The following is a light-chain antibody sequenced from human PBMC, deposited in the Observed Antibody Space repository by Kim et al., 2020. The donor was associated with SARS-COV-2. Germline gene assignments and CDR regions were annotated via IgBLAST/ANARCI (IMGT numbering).Light chain of an antibody. CDR1: QDIRHF. J-gene: IGKJ4*01. Sequence: DIQMTQSPSSLSASVGDRVTITCRASQDIRHFLNWYQQKPGKAPKLLIYDASSLEPGVPSRFSGGGSGPDFSFTISSLQPEDVATYYCQQYGDLPPTFGGGTKVDIK. V-gene: IGKV1-33*01. CDR3: QQYGDLPPT. CDR2: DAS.